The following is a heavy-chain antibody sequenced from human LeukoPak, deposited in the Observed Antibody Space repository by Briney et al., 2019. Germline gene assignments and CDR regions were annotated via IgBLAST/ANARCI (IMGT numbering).Heavy chain of an antibody. CDR3: ARDRPYCSSTSCYDVDNWFDP. V-gene: IGHV1-69*13. J-gene: IGHJ5*02. Sequence: SVKVSCKASGYTFTSYDINWVRQAPGQGLEWMGGIIPIFGTANYAQKFQGRVTITADESTSTAYMELSSLRSEDTAVYYCARDRPYCSSTSCYDVDNWFDPWGQGTLVTVSS. D-gene: IGHD2-2*01. CDR1: GYTFTSYD. CDR2: IIPIFGTA.